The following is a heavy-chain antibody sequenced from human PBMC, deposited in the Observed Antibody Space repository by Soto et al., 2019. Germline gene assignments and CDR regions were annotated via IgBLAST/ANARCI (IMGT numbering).Heavy chain of an antibody. CDR2: IYHSGST. Sequence: SETLSLTCAVSGGSISSSNWWSWVRQPPGKGLEWIGEIYHSGSTNYNPSLKSRVTISVDKSKNQFSLKLSSVTAADTAVYYCARIIVVVVAAPLNWFDPWGQGTLVTVS. J-gene: IGHJ5*02. CDR3: ARIIVVVVAAPLNWFDP. CDR1: GGSISSSNW. V-gene: IGHV4-4*02. D-gene: IGHD2-15*01.